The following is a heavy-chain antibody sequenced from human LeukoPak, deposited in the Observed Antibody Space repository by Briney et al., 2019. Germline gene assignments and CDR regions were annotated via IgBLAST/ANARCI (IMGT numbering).Heavy chain of an antibody. J-gene: IGHJ4*02. CDR1: GFTFDDYA. CDR3: ARGSHWNYGGYYLDY. CDR2: ISWDGSIT. Sequence: GGSLRLSCAASGFTFDDYAMYWVRQGPGKGLEWVALISWDGSITYYSNSVMGRFTISRDNSKNSLYLQINSLRDEDTALYYCARGSHWNYGGYYLDYWGQGTLVTVSS. V-gene: IGHV3-43D*03. D-gene: IGHD1-7*01.